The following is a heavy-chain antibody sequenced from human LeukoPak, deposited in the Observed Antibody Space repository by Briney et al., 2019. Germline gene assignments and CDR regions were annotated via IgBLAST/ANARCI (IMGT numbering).Heavy chain of an antibody. CDR3: ARARLEHYLDY. J-gene: IGHJ4*02. CDR2: IYTSGST. V-gene: IGHV4-61*02. D-gene: IGHD6-6*01. Sequence: SQTLSLTCTVSGGSISSGSYYWSWIRQPAGKGLEWIGRIYTSGSTNYNPSLKSRVTISVDTSKNQFSLKLSSVTAADTAVYYCARARLEHYLDYWGQGTLVTVSS. CDR1: GGSISSGSYY.